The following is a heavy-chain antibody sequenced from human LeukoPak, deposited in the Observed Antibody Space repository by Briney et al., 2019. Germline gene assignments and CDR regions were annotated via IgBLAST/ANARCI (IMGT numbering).Heavy chain of an antibody. D-gene: IGHD2-2*01. V-gene: IGHV5-51*01. CDR1: GYTFTTYW. J-gene: IGHJ3*02. CDR3: ARRYCSSTFCHGAFDI. Sequence: GESLKISCKGSGYTFTTYWIGWVRQMPGKGLEWMGIISPGDSDTRYSPSFQGQVTISADKSIRTAYLQWSSLKASDTAMYYCARRYCSSTFCHGAFDIWGQGTVVTLSS. CDR2: ISPGDSDT.